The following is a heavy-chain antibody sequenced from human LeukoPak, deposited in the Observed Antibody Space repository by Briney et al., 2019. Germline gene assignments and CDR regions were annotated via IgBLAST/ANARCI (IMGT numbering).Heavy chain of an antibody. CDR2: INPRGST. CDR3: ARKRVGYYFDY. V-gene: IGHV4-34*01. CDR1: GGSFSGYY. J-gene: IGHJ4*02. D-gene: IGHD6-13*01. Sequence: SETVSLTCGVYGGSFSGYYWSWMRQPPGKGREWIGEINPRGSTNYNPSLKSRVTLSADTSKNQFSLTLSSLSAADTDVYYCARKRVGYYFDYWGQGTLVTASS.